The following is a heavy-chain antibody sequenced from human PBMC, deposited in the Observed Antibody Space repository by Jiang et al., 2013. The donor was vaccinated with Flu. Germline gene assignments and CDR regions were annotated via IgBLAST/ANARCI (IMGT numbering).Heavy chain of an antibody. CDR2: TFYKSKWYS. CDR3: ARLTSASGIFFDY. D-gene: IGHD3-10*01. J-gene: IGHJ4*02. V-gene: IGHV6-1*01. Sequence: SQTLSLTCAISGDSVSSNSAAWNWIRQSPSRGLEWLGRTFYKSKWYSDYAVSVKNRITINPDTSKNQFSLQLNSVTPEDTAVYYCARLTSASGIFFDYWGQGTLVTVSS. CDR1: GDSVSSNSAA.